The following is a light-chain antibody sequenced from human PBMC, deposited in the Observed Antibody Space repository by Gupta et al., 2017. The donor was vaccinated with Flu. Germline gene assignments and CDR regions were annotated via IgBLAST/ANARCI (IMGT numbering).Light chain of an antibody. Sequence: EIVLTQSPDTLSLSPGERATLSCRASQSISRYLAWYQQRPGQAPRLLIYYASNRATDIPARFSGSGSGTDFTLTISSLEAEDFAVYYCQQRSSWPPTFGQGTKVEIK. CDR3: QQRSSWPPT. CDR2: YAS. CDR1: QSISRY. J-gene: IGKJ1*01. V-gene: IGKV3-11*01.